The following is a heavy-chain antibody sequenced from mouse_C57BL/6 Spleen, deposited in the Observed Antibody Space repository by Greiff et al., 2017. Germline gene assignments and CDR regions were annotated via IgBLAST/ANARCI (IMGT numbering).Heavy chain of an antibody. V-gene: IGHV14-2*01. D-gene: IGHD2-5*01. CDR1: GFNIKDYY. CDR2: IDPEDGEP. Sequence: VQLQQSGAELVKPGASVKLSCTASGFNIKDYYMHWVKQRTEQGLEWIGRIDPEDGEPKAAPKFQGKATITADTSSNTAYLQLSSLTSEDTAVYYCARAYSNYEAYAMDYWGQGTSVTVSS. J-gene: IGHJ4*01. CDR3: ARAYSNYEAYAMDY.